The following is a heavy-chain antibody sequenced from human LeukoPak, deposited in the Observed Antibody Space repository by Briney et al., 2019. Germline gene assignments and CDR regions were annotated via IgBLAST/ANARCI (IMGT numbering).Heavy chain of an antibody. CDR1: GFTFSSYG. D-gene: IGHD6-19*01. CDR2: ISGSGGST. CDR3: ARDPRSYSSGWYGGGDAFDI. V-gene: IGHV3-23*01. J-gene: IGHJ3*02. Sequence: GGSLRLSCAASGFTFSSYGMSWVRQAPGKGLEWVSVISGSGGSTYYADSVKGRFTISRDNSKNTLYLQMNSLRAEDTAVYYCARDPRSYSSGWYGGGDAFDIWGQGTMVTVSS.